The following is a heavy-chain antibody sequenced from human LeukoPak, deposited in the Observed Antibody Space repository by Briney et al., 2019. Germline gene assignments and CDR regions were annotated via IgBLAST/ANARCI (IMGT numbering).Heavy chain of an antibody. CDR3: ARDQPGGIAAADAY. CDR1: GFTVSSNY. Sequence: QSGGSLRLSCAASGFTVSSNYMTWVRQAPGKGLEWVSVIYSGGSTYYADSVEGRFTISRDNSKNTLSLQMNSLRAEDTAVYYCARDQPGGIAAADAYWGQGTLVTVSS. J-gene: IGHJ4*02. D-gene: IGHD6-13*01. V-gene: IGHV3-53*01. CDR2: IYSGGST.